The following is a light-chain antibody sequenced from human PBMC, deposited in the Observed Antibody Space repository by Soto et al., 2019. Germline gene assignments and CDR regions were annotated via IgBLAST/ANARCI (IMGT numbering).Light chain of an antibody. CDR1: QGIIDY. V-gene: IGKV1-27*01. J-gene: IGKJ1*01. Sequence: DIQMTQSPSSLSASVGDRVTITCRASQGIIDYLAWYQQKPGKAPQLLIYAASTLQSGVPSRFSGSGSGTDFTLTISGLQPEDVAAYYCQKYNSAPQTFGQGTKAEIK. CDR2: AAS. CDR3: QKYNSAPQT.